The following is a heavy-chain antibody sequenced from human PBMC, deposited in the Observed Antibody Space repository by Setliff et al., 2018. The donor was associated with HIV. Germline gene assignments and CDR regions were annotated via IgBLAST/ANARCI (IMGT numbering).Heavy chain of an antibody. J-gene: IGHJ3*02. D-gene: IGHD1-26*01. CDR2: INHSGST. CDR1: GGSFSGFY. CDR3: ARGGVGLTGRAGSAGPRAFDI. V-gene: IGHV4-34*01. Sequence: SETLSLTCAVYGGSFSGFYWNWIRQTPGKGLEWIGEINHSGSTNYNPSLKSRVTISLNTSKKQFSLKLNSVTAADTAVYYCARGGVGLTGRAGSAGPRAFDIWGQGTMVTVSS.